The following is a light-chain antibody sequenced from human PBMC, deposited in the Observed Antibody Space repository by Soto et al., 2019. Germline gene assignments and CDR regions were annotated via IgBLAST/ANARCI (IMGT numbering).Light chain of an antibody. V-gene: IGKV3-15*01. CDR2: GAS. J-gene: IGKJ5*01. Sequence: IRMAQCSGTLSVSSGARATLPCRAAQGVTTNFAWYQQKSGQSPRLLIYGASTRATGIPARFSGSGSGKELTLTSRRLEPEGAVVYYWQVRHKLPVTFGQGTRLEIK. CDR1: QGVTTN. CDR3: QVRHKLPVT.